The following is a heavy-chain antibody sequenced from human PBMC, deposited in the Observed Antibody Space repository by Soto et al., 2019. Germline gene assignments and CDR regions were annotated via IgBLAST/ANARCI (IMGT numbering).Heavy chain of an antibody. CDR1: GFRFSTYD. D-gene: IGHD2-2*01. Sequence: VKLVESGGGWVQPGGSLRLSCAASGFRFSTYDMNWVRQAPGKGLEWLSYITTSSSSIKYADSVKGRFTVSRDDAKNSLYLQMSSLRDDDSAVYYCARDPQRGYSGLAVWGQGTTVSVSS. V-gene: IGHV3-48*02. CDR3: ARDPQRGYSGLAV. J-gene: IGHJ6*02. CDR2: ITTSSSSI.